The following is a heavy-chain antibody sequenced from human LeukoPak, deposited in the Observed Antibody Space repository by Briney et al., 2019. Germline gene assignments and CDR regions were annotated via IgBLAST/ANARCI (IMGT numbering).Heavy chain of an antibody. D-gene: IGHD3-10*01. Sequence: SQTLSLTCTVSGGSISSGDYYWSWIRQPPGKGLEWIGYIYYSGTTYYNPSLKSRVTISVDTSKIQFSLRLSSVTAADTAVYYCARQSYTAYYYYGMDVWGQGTTVTVSS. CDR1: GGSISSGDYY. V-gene: IGHV4-30-4*01. CDR2: IYYSGTT. CDR3: ARQSYTAYYYYGMDV. J-gene: IGHJ6*02.